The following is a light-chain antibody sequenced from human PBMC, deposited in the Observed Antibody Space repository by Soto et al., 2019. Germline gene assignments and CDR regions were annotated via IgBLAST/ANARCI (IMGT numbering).Light chain of an antibody. CDR3: QQYGSSAWT. V-gene: IGKV3-20*01. Sequence: EIVLTQSPGTLSLSPGERATLSCRASQSVSSSYFAWYQQKPGQAPRLLIYGASSRATGIPDRFSGSVSGPDFTLTISRLEPGDFAVYYCQQYGSSAWTFGQGTKVEIK. CDR1: QSVSSSY. J-gene: IGKJ1*01. CDR2: GAS.